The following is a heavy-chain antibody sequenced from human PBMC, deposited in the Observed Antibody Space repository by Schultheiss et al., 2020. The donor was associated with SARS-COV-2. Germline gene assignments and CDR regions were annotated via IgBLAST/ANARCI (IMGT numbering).Heavy chain of an antibody. CDR3: ATEVATVTPLVSTYYFDY. CDR2: IIPIFGTA. Sequence: SVKVSCKASGGTFSSYAISWVRQAPGQGLEWMGGIIPIFGTANYAQKFQGRVTITADESTSTAYMELSSLRSEDTAVYYCATEVATVTPLVSTYYFDYWGQGTLVTVSS. CDR1: GGTFSSYA. V-gene: IGHV1-69*13. J-gene: IGHJ4*02. D-gene: IGHD4-17*01.